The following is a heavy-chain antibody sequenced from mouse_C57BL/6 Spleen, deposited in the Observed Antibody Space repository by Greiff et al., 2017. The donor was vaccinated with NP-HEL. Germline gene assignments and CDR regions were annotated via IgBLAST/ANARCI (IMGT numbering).Heavy chain of an antibody. CDR1: GFNIKDYY. J-gene: IGHJ1*03. CDR2: IDPEDGET. V-gene: IGHV14-2*01. CDR3: ARAYYSNGWYFDV. D-gene: IGHD2-5*01. Sequence: EVQLQQSGAELVKPGASVKLSCTASGFNIKDYYMHWVKQRTEQGLEWIGRIDPEDGETKYAPKFQGKATITADTSSNTAYLQLSSLTSEDTAVYYGARAYYSNGWYFDVWGTGTTVTVSS.